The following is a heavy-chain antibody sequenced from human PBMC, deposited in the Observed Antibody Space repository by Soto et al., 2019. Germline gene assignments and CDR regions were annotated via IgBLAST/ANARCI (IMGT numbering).Heavy chain of an antibody. CDR3: AKDRSITMIVVWQH. V-gene: IGHV3-23*01. CDR2: ISGSGGST. Sequence: EVQLLESGGGLVQPGGSLRLSCAASGFTFSSYAMSWVRQAPGKGLEWVSAISGSGGSTYYADSGKDRFTISRDNSKNTLYLQMNSLRAEDTAVYYCAKDRSITMIVVWQHWGQGTLVTVSS. D-gene: IGHD3-22*01. J-gene: IGHJ1*01. CDR1: GFTFSSYA.